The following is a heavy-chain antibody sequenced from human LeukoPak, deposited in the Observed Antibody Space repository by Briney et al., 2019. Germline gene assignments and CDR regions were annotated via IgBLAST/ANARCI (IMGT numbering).Heavy chain of an antibody. CDR2: ITESGGST. CDR1: GFTFSSYA. J-gene: IGHJ4*02. Sequence: PGGSLRLSCAASGFTFSSYAMSWVRQAPGKGLEWVSGITESGGSTYHADSVKGRFTISRDNSKNTLYLQMSSLRAEDSAIYYCAKGSAYGRPYYFDYWGQGILVTVSS. CDR3: AKGSAYGRPYYFDY. D-gene: IGHD3-16*01. V-gene: IGHV3-23*01.